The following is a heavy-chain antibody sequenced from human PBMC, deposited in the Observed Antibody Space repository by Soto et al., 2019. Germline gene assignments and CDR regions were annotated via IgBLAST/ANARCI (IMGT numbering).Heavy chain of an antibody. CDR3: AKDRGIIVKAGDAFDV. CDR2: ISDSGDRT. CDR1: GFTLSMSA. J-gene: IGHJ3*01. Sequence: EVQLMESGGGLVQPGGPLRLSCAGSGFTLSMSAVSWVRQAPGKGLEWVSYISDSGDRTYYADSVKGRFTISRDRSKNTVSVQMNTLRAEDTALYYCAKDRGIIVKAGDAFDVWGQGTMVTVSS. D-gene: IGHD3-16*02. V-gene: IGHV3-23*01.